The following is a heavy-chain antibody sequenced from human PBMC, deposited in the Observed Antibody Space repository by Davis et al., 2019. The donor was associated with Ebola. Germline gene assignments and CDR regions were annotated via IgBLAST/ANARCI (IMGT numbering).Heavy chain of an antibody. CDR3: SKGSMIVVAPFDY. D-gene: IGHD3-22*01. Sequence: MPSETLSLTCVVSGGSISSGGYYWSWIRQHPGKGLEWIGYIYYSGSTYYNPSLKSRVTISVDTSKNQFSLKLSSVTAADTAVYYCSKGSMIVVAPFDYWGQGTLVTVSS. V-gene: IGHV4-31*11. CDR2: IYYSGST. CDR1: GGSISSGGYY. J-gene: IGHJ4*02.